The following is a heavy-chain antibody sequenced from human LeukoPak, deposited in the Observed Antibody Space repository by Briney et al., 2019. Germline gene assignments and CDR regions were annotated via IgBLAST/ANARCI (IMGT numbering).Heavy chain of an antibody. CDR1: GFTFSTYS. CDR3: ARSVIAVAGYDAFDI. J-gene: IGHJ3*02. D-gene: IGHD6-19*01. CDR2: ISSRSFTI. V-gene: IGHV3-48*02. Sequence: GGSLRLSCAASGFTFSTYSMNWVRQAPGKGLDWVSYISSRSFTIYYADSVKGRFTISRDNAKNSLYLEMNSLRDEDTAVYYCARSVIAVAGYDAFDIWGQGTVVTVSS.